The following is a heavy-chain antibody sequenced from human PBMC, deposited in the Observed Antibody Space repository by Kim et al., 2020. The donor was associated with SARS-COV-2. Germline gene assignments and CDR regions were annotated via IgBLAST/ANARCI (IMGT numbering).Heavy chain of an antibody. D-gene: IGHD2-15*01. J-gene: IGHJ6*02. V-gene: IGHV3-53*01. CDR3: ARSGRGGTPNYYYGMDV. Sequence: VKGRFTISRDKSKSTLYLQMNSLRAEDTAVYYCARSGRGGTPNYYYGMDVWGQGTTVTVSS.